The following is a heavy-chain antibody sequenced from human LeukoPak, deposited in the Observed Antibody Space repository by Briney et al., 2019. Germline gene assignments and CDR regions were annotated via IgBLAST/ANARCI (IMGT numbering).Heavy chain of an antibody. CDR1: GFTFSSYS. CDR2: IYSGGTI. J-gene: IGHJ4*02. D-gene: IGHD3-22*01. V-gene: IGHV3-53*01. CDR3: AREGSYDGSTMWYFDY. Sequence: PGGSLRLSCAASGFTFSSYSMNWVRQAPGKGLEWVSVIYSGGTIYYADSVKGRFTISRDNSKNTLYLQMNSLRAEDTAVYYCAREGSYDGSTMWYFDYWGQGTLVTVSS.